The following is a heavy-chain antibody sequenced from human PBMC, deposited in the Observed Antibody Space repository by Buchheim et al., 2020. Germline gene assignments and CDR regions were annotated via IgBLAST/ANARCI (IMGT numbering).Heavy chain of an antibody. J-gene: IGHJ6*02. CDR2: IRYDGSNK. CDR3: AKDPEVDGDPLYYYYGMDV. CDR1: GFTFSSYG. Sequence: QVQLVESGGGVVQPGRSLRLSCAASGFTFSSYGMHWVRQAPGKGLEWVAFIRYDGSNKYYADSVKGRFTISRDNSKNTLYLQMNSLRAEDTAVYYWAKDPEVDGDPLYYYYGMDVWGQGTT. V-gene: IGHV3-30*02. D-gene: IGHD4-17*01.